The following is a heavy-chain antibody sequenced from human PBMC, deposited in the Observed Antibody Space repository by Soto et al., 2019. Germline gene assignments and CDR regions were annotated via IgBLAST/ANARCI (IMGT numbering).Heavy chain of an antibody. V-gene: IGHV3-43D*04. J-gene: IGHJ4*01. CDR1: GFTFDDYA. CDR2: ISWDGGST. Sequence: VGSLRLSCAASGFTFDDYAMHWVRQAPGKGLEWVSLISWDGGSTYYADSVKGRFTISRDNSKNSLYLQMNSLRAEDTALYYCAKDRSAIAAAGTCFDYWGQEPWSPSPQ. CDR3: AKDRSAIAAAGTCFDY. D-gene: IGHD6-13*01.